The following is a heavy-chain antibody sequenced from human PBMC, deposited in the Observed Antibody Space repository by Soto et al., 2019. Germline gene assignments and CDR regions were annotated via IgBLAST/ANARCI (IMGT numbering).Heavy chain of an antibody. J-gene: IGHJ4*02. D-gene: IGHD5-12*01. CDR2: IIPILRTA. CDR3: ARALVATNAFDY. Sequence: QVQVEQSGAEVKKPGSSVKVSCKASGDTFSSYGFTWVRQAPGQGLEWMGGIIPILRTANYAQKFQGRVTITADESTSTAYMELSSLRSYDTAVYYCARALVATNAFDYWGQGILVTVSS. V-gene: IGHV1-69*11. CDR1: GDTFSSYG.